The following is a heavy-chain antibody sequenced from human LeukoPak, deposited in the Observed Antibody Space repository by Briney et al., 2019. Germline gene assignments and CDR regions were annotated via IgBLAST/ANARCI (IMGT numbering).Heavy chain of an antibody. D-gene: IGHD2-15*01. Sequence: GASVKVSCKASGYTFTSYAISWVRQAPGQGLEWMGGIIPIFGTANYAQKFQGRVTITADESTSTAYMELSSLRSEDTAVYYCARDMGYCSGGSCYFGGYWGQGTLVTVSS. CDR2: IIPIFGTA. CDR1: GYTFTSYA. CDR3: ARDMGYCSGGSCYFGGY. J-gene: IGHJ4*02. V-gene: IGHV1-69*13.